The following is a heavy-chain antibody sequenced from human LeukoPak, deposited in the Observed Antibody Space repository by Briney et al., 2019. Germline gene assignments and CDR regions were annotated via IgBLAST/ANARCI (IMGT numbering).Heavy chain of an antibody. Sequence: GASVKVSCKASGYTFTGYYMHWVRQAPGQGLEWMGWINPNSGGTNYARKFQGRVTMTRDTSISTAYMELSRLRSDDTAVYYCARVTEMATITLTYYFDYWGQGTLVTVSS. V-gene: IGHV1-2*02. D-gene: IGHD5-24*01. CDR1: GYTFTGYY. CDR2: INPNSGGT. CDR3: ARVTEMATITLTYYFDY. J-gene: IGHJ4*02.